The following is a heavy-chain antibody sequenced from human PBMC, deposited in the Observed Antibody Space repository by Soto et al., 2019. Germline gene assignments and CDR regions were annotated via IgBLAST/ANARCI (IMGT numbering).Heavy chain of an antibody. CDR1: GFTFSSYW. Sequence: EVQLVESGGGLVQPGGSPRLSCVASGFTFSSYWMSWVRQAPGKGLEWVANINQDGSAKYYVDSVMGRFTISRDNAKNSLYLQMNSLRAEDTAVYFCARIYCTTASCYYAYWGQGTLVTVSS. CDR2: INQDGSAK. D-gene: IGHD2-2*01. J-gene: IGHJ4*02. CDR3: ARIYCTTASCYYAY. V-gene: IGHV3-7*01.